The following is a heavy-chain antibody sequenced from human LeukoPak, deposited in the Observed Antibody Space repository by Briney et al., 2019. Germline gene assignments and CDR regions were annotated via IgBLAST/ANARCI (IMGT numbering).Heavy chain of an antibody. CDR2: ISDDGSKK. D-gene: IGHD1-26*01. Sequence: GRSLRLSCAASGFTFSNYGMHWVRQAPGKGLEWVAVISDDGSKKYYADSVKGRVTISRDNSKIMLYLQMNSLRAEDTAVYYCAKDEGHSGSFGGHNWFDPWGQGTLVTVSS. CDR1: GFTFSNYG. V-gene: IGHV3-30*18. CDR3: AKDEGHSGSFGGHNWFDP. J-gene: IGHJ5*02.